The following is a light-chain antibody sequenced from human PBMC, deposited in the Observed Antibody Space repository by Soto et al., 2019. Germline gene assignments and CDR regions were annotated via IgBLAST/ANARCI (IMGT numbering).Light chain of an antibody. CDR3: QQLNSYPQT. J-gene: IGKJ1*01. CDR2: AAS. Sequence: DIQMTQSPSSLSASVGDRVTITCRASQSISSYLNWYQQKPGKAPKLLIYAASSLQSGVPSRFSGSGSGTDFTLTISSLQPEDFATYYCQQLNSYPQTFGQGTKVDSK. CDR1: QSISSY. V-gene: IGKV1-39*01.